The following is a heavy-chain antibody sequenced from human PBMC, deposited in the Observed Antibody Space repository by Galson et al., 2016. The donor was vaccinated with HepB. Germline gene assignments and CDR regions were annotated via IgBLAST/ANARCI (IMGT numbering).Heavy chain of an antibody. Sequence: SLRLSCAASGFTFRNYGIHWVRQSPGKGLEWVALITYSGSVKFYADSVKGRFTVSRDNSENTAYVQMNSLRAEDTAVYHCAKVETSGYSNSLYGLDVWGQGTTVIVS. CDR3: AKVETSGYSNSLYGLDV. CDR1: GFTFRNYG. CDR2: ITYSGSVK. J-gene: IGHJ6*02. V-gene: IGHV3-30*18. D-gene: IGHD4-11*01.